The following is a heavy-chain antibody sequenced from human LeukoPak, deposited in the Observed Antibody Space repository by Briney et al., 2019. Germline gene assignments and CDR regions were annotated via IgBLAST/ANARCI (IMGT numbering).Heavy chain of an antibody. V-gene: IGHV3-74*01. CDR1: GFTFSSYL. J-gene: IGHJ4*02. CDR3: AKAFSSSWYGFDY. CDR2: INSDGSST. D-gene: IGHD6-13*01. Sequence: GGSLRLSCAASGFTFSSYLMRWVRQAPGKGLVWVSRINSDGSSTSYADSVKGRFTISRDNAKNTLYLQMNSLRAEDTAVYYCAKAFSSSWYGFDYWGQGTLVTVSS.